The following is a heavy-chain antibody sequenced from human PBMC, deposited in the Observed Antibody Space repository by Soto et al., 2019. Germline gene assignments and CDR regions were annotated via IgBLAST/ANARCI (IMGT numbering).Heavy chain of an antibody. D-gene: IGHD3-22*01. CDR3: ARATYDSSTYYLDY. CDR2: IYYTGNT. CDR1: GASISGGDYY. V-gene: IGHV4-30-4*01. J-gene: IGHJ4*02. Sequence: QVQLQESGPGLVKPSQTLSLICTVSGASISGGDYYCAWIRQPPGKGLEWIGSIYYTGNTYSNPSLESRLSISVDPSNNQVALRLTSVTAPDTAIYYCARATYDSSTYYLDYWGQGTLVTVSS.